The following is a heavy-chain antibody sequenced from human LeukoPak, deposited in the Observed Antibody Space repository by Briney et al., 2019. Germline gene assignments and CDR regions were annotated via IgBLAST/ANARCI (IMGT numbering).Heavy chain of an antibody. CDR1: GYSFTSYW. CDR2: IDPSDSYT. V-gene: IGHV5-10-1*01. D-gene: IGHD3-10*01. CDR3: ARHVYGSGSYYKNWFDP. Sequence: GESLKISCKGSGYSFTSYWISWVRQMPGKGLEWMGRIDPSDSYTNYSPSFQGHVTLSADKSISTAYLQWSSLKASDTAMYYCARHVYGSGSYYKNWFDPWGQGTLVTVSS. J-gene: IGHJ5*02.